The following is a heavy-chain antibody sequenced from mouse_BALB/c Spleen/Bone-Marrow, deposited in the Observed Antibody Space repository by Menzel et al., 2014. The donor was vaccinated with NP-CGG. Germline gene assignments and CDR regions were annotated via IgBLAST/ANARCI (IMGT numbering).Heavy chain of an antibody. J-gene: IGHJ4*01. Sequence: VQGLESGPGLVAPSQSLAITCTVSGFSLTGYGVEWVRQPPGKGLEWLGEIWGDGSTDYNSALKSRLSISKDNSKSQVFLKMNSLQTDDTARYYCARDYGTGAMDYWGQGTSVTVSS. V-gene: IGHV2-6-7*01. CDR2: IWGDGST. CDR1: GFSLTGYG. D-gene: IGHD1-1*01. CDR3: ARDYGTGAMDY.